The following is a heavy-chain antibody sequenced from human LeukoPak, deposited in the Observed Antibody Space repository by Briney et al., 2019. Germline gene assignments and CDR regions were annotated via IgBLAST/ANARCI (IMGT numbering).Heavy chain of an antibody. Sequence: PSETLSLTCTVSDGSISSTSYVWGWIRQPPGKGLEWIGSISYGGSTYYNPSLRSRVSISVDTSKNQFSLNLRSVTAADTAVYYCARPGSTTGWYYFDFWGQGTLVTVSS. CDR1: DGSISSTSYV. J-gene: IGHJ4*02. D-gene: IGHD6-19*01. V-gene: IGHV4-39*01. CDR3: ARPGSTTGWYYFDF. CDR2: ISYGGST.